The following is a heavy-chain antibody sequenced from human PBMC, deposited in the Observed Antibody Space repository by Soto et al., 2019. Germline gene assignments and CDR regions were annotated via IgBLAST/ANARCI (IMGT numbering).Heavy chain of an antibody. D-gene: IGHD4-17*01. CDR3: ARGLSVTLFDN. J-gene: IGHJ4*02. V-gene: IGHV4-31*02. Sequence: CTWIRQHPGTGLEWIGYIYYSGSTYYNPSLKSRVTISVDTSKNQFSLKLSSVTAADPAVYYCARGLSVTLFDNWGQGTLVTVSS. CDR2: IYYSGST.